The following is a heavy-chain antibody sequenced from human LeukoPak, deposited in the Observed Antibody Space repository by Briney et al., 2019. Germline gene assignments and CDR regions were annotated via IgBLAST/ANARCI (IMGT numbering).Heavy chain of an antibody. Sequence: SETLSLTCTVSGGSISSYYWSWIRQPPGKELEWIGYIYYSGSTNYNPSLKSRVTISVDTSKNQFSLKLSSVTAADTAVYYCARGTHVDTAMVNYYYYGMDVWGQGTTVTVSS. CDR2: IYYSGST. D-gene: IGHD5-18*01. V-gene: IGHV4-59*01. CDR3: ARGTHVDTAMVNYYYYGMDV. J-gene: IGHJ6*02. CDR1: GGSISSYY.